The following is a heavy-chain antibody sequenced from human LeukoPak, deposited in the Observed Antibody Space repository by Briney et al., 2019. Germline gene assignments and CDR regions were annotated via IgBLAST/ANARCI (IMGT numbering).Heavy chain of an antibody. CDR1: GYTFISYG. Sequence: ASVKVSCKASGYTFISYGLSWVRQAPGQGLEWMGWISAYNGNTNYAQNLQGRVTMTTDTSTSTAYMELRSLRSDDTAVYYCARVFTAGHSSSWYQDYWGQGTLVTVSS. CDR2: ISAYNGNT. V-gene: IGHV1-18*01. CDR3: ARVFTAGHSSSWYQDY. D-gene: IGHD6-13*01. J-gene: IGHJ4*02.